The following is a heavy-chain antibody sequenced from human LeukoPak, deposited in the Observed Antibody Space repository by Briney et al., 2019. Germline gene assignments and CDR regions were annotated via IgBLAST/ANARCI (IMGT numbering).Heavy chain of an antibody. Sequence: PGGSLRLSCAASGFTFSSYAMSWVRQAPGKGLERVSAISGSGGSTYYADSVKGRFTISRDNSKNTLYLQMNSLRAEDTAVYYCAKDRRITMVRGVIINYWGQGTLVTVSS. D-gene: IGHD3-10*01. CDR1: GFTFSSYA. V-gene: IGHV3-23*01. CDR2: ISGSGGST. CDR3: AKDRRITMVRGVIINY. J-gene: IGHJ4*02.